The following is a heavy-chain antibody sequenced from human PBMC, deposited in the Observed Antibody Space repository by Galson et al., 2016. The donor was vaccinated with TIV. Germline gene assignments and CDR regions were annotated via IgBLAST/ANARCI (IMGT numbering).Heavy chain of an antibody. Sequence: SVKVSCKASGDTFRTYTISWVRQAPGQGLEWMGGIIPIHGISNHAQKFQGRVTISADERTSTVYMVLSSLRSEDTAVYYCARGAWGYSFGPLDYWGQGTLIPVST. CDR3: ARGAWGYSFGPLDY. CDR1: GDTFRTYT. J-gene: IGHJ4*02. D-gene: IGHD5-18*01. CDR2: IIPIHGIS. V-gene: IGHV1-69*10.